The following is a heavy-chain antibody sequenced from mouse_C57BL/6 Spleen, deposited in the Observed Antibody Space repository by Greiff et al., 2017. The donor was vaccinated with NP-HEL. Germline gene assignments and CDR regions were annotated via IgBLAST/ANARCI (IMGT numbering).Heavy chain of an antibody. Sequence: EVQLQQSGPELVKPGASVKISCKASGYTFTDYYMNWVKQSHGKSLEWIGDINPNNGGTSYNQKFKGKATLTVDKSSSTAYMELRSLTSEDSAGYYCAGRGITTVVAHWYFDVWGTGTTVTVSS. CDR3: AGRGITTVVAHWYFDV. CDR1: GYTFTDYY. V-gene: IGHV1-26*01. CDR2: INPNNGGT. D-gene: IGHD1-1*01. J-gene: IGHJ1*03.